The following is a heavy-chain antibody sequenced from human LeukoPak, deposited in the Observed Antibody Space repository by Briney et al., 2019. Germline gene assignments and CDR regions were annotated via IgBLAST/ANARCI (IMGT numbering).Heavy chain of an antibody. J-gene: IGHJ4*02. CDR2: INPNSGGT. CDR1: GYTFTGYY. Sequence: ASVKVSCKASGYTFTGYYMHWVRQAPGQGLEWMGWINPNSGGTNYAQKFQGRVTMTRDTSISTAYMELSRLRSDDTAVYYCAGESPSNSWDYYFDYWGQGTLVTVSS. V-gene: IGHV1-2*02. D-gene: IGHD6-13*01. CDR3: AGESPSNSWDYYFDY.